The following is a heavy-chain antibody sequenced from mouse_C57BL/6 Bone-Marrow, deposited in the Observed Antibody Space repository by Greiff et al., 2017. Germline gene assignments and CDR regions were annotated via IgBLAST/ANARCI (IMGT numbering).Heavy chain of an antibody. D-gene: IGHD2-4*01. Sequence: EVQGVESVAELVRPGASVKLSCTASGFNIKNTYMHWVKQRPEQGLEWIGRIDPANGNTKYAPKFQGKATITADTSSNTAYLQLSSLTSEDTAIYYCARYDYEEAYAMDYWGQGTSVTVSS. V-gene: IGHV14-3*01. CDR1: GFNIKNTY. CDR3: ARYDYEEAYAMDY. J-gene: IGHJ4*01. CDR2: IDPANGNT.